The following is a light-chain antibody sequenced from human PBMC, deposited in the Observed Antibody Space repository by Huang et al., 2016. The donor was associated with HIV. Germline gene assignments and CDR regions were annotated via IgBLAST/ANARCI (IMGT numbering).Light chain of an antibody. CDR1: QDIFNY. V-gene: IGKV1-17*03. Sequence: DIQMTQSPSAMSASVGDRVTITCRTNQDIFNYLAWFQQKPGRAPKRLIYGVTSLQSGVPSRFSGSGSGTEFTLTINTLQPEDFATYYCLQHKAFHLPTFGQGTQVE. J-gene: IGKJ1*01. CDR2: GVT. CDR3: LQHKAFHLPT.